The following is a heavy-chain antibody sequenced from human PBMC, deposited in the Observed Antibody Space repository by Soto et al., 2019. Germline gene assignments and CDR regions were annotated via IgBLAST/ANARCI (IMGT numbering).Heavy chain of an antibody. J-gene: IGHJ4*02. Sequence: GGSLRLSCAASGFTFSSYAVHWVRQAPGKGLEWVAVIAYDGSNKYYADSVKGRFTISRDNSKNTLYLQMNSLRAEDTAVYYCARGYEEPTVGYWGQGTLVTVSS. CDR2: IAYDGSNK. CDR1: GFTFSSYA. V-gene: IGHV3-30-3*01. CDR3: ARGYEEPTVGY. D-gene: IGHD2-15*01.